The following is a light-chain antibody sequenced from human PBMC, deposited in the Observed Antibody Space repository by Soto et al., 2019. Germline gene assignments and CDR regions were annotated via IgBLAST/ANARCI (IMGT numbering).Light chain of an antibody. V-gene: IGKV2-28*01. Sequence: DIVMTQSPLSLPVTPGEPASISCRSSQSLLHSNGYNYLDWYLQKPGQSPQLLIYLGSNRSSGVPDRFSGSGSGTDFTLTITSLEPEDFAVYFCQQRRNWVSFGPGTRV. CDR2: LGS. J-gene: IGKJ3*01. CDR1: QSLLHSNGYNY. CDR3: QQRRNWVS.